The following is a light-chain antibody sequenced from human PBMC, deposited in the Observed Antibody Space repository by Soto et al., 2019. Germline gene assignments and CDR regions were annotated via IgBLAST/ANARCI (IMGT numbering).Light chain of an antibody. J-gene: IGLJ2*01. CDR2: EVT. V-gene: IGLV2-14*01. Sequence: QSVLTQPASVSGSPGQSITISCTGSSSDVGAYNYVSWYQQHPGKAPKLMIYEVTKRPSGVSNRFSGSKSGNTASLTISGLQAEDEADYYCSAYTRSSTVVFGGGTKLTFL. CDR3: SAYTRSSTVV. CDR1: SSDVGAYNY.